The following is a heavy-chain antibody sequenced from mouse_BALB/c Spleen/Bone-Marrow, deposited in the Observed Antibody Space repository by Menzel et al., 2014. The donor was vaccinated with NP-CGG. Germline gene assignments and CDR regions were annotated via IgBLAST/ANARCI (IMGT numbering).Heavy chain of an antibody. V-gene: IGHV1S127*01. D-gene: IGHD2-14*01. Sequence: QVQLQQPGAELVKPGASVKMSCKASGYTFTSYWMHWVKQRPGQGLEWIGVIDPSDSYTSYNQKFKGKATLTVDTSSSTAYMQLSSLTSEDSAVYYCTIYDRSFAYWGQGTLVTISA. CDR3: TIYDRSFAY. CDR2: IDPSDSYT. J-gene: IGHJ3*01. CDR1: GYTFTSYW.